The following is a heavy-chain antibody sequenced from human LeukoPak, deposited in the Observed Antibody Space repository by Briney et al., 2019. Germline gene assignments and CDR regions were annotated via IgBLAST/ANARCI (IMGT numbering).Heavy chain of an antibody. Sequence: ASVKVSCKASGYTFTDYYMHWVQQAPGQGLEWMGWINPKSGGTNFAQKFQGRVTLTRDTSIRTAYMELSSLRSDDTAVYYCARSSNWSTLDYWGQGALVTVSS. J-gene: IGHJ4*02. CDR2: INPKSGGT. CDR3: ARSSNWSTLDY. CDR1: GYTFTDYY. V-gene: IGHV1-2*02. D-gene: IGHD6-13*01.